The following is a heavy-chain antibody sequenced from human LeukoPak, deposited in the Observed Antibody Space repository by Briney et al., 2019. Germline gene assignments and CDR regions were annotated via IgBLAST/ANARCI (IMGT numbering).Heavy chain of an antibody. V-gene: IGHV3-7*01. CDR2: IKQDGSEK. Sequence: GGSLRLSCAASGFTFSSYWISWVRQAPGKGLEWVANIKQDGSEKYYVDSVKGRFTISRDNAKNSLYLQMNSLRAEDTAVYYCARDLHFDYWGQRTLVTVSS. J-gene: IGHJ4*02. CDR1: GFTFSSYW. D-gene: IGHD5/OR15-5a*01. CDR3: ARDLHFDY.